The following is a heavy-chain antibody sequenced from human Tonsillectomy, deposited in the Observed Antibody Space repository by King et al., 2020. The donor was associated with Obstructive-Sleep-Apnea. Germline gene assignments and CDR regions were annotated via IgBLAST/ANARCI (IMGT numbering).Heavy chain of an antibody. J-gene: IGHJ6*02. CDR2: ISGSGGST. CDR1: GFTFSSYA. Sequence: VQLVESGGGLVQPGGSLRLSCAASGFTFSSYAMSWVRQAPGKGLEWCSAISGSGGSTYYADSVKGRFTISRDNSKNTLYLQMNSLRAEDTAVYYCAKDRIAVADDYYYYGMDVWGHGTTVTVSS. D-gene: IGHD6-19*01. V-gene: IGHV3-23*04. CDR3: AKDRIAVADDYYYYGMDV.